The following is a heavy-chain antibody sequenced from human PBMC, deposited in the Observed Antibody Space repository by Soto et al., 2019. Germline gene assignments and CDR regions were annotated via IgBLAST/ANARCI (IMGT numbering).Heavy chain of an antibody. D-gene: IGHD2-2*01. CDR3: AKVAVVVPAAIDLANFDY. CDR1: GFTFSSYA. J-gene: IGHJ4*02. Sequence: GGSLRLSCAASGFTFSSYAMSWVRQAPGKGLEWVSAISGSGGSTYYADSVKGRFTISRDNSKNTLYLQMNSLRAEDTAVYYCAKVAVVVPAAIDLANFDYWGQGTLVTVSS. CDR2: ISGSGGST. V-gene: IGHV3-23*01.